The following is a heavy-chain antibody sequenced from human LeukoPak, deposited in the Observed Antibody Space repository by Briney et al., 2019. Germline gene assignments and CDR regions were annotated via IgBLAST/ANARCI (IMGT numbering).Heavy chain of an antibody. Sequence: GGSLRLSCAASGFTFSSYAMSWVRQAPGKGLGWDSTISGSGGGTYYADSVKGRFTISRDNSKNTLYLQMNSLRAEDTAVYFCANSQRSSWNYYFDHWGQGTLVTVSS. V-gene: IGHV3-23*01. CDR1: GFTFSSYA. D-gene: IGHD6-13*01. CDR3: ANSQRSSWNYYFDH. CDR2: ISGSGGGT. J-gene: IGHJ4*02.